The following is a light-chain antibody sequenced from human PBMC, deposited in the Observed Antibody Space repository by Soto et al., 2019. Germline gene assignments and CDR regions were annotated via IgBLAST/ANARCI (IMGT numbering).Light chain of an antibody. CDR1: QSVSSY. CDR2: DAS. V-gene: IGKV3-11*01. CDR3: QQRINWPPGA. Sequence: EIVLTQSPATLSLSPGERATLSCRASQSVSSYVAWYQQKPGQAPRLLIYDASNRATGIPARFSGSGSGTDFTLTISSLEPEDFAVYYCQQRINWPPGAVGQGTKVEIK. J-gene: IGKJ1*01.